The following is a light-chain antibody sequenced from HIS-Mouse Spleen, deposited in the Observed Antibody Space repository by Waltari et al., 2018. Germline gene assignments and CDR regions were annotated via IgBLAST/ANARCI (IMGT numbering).Light chain of an antibody. CDR2: RKK. V-gene: IGLV1-44*01. CDR3: SSYTRSSNLVV. Sequence: QSVLTQPPSASGPPGQRVTISCCGSRSNIGSTTETWDQQHPGTAPKLLIYRKKKRPSGLPVLFSGSKTGKTAFLTISGLQAEDEADYYCSSYTRSSNLVVFGGGTKLTVL. CDR1: RSNIGSTT. J-gene: IGLJ2*01.